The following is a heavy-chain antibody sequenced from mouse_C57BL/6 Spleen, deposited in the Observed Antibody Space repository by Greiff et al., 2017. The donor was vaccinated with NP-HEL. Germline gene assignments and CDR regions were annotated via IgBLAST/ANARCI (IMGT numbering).Heavy chain of an antibody. CDR2: INYDGSST. CDR3: ARERKRTHAMDY. Sequence: EVKLVESEGGLVQPGRSMKLSCTASGFTFSDYYMAWVRQVPEKGLEWVANINYDGSSTYYLDSLKSRFIISRDNAKNILYLQMSSLKSEDTATYYCARERKRTHAMDYWGQGTSVTVSS. J-gene: IGHJ4*01. V-gene: IGHV5-16*01. CDR1: GFTFSDYY.